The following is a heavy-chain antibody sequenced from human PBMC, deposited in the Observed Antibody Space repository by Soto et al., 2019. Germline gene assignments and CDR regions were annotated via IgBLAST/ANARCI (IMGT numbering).Heavy chain of an antibody. Sequence: QVQLVQSGAEGEKPGASVKVSCKASGYTFTTYAIHWVRQAPGQRLEWMGWINAGNGNTKYSQKLQAGXPXTXQTSAGTPCMELSSLRSEDTAVYSCTRSAVRPSGGLIGPFDYWGQGTLVTVSS. CDR3: TRSAVRPSGGLIGPFDY. V-gene: IGHV1-3*01. D-gene: IGHD3-16*02. J-gene: IGHJ4*02. CDR1: GYTFTTYA. CDR2: INAGNGNT.